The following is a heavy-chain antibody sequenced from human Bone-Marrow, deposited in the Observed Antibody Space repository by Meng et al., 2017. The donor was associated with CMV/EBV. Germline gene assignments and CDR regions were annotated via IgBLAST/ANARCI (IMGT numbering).Heavy chain of an antibody. CDR1: GYTFTSYY. D-gene: IGHD6-6*01. CDR2: INPNSGGT. V-gene: IGHV1-2*02. J-gene: IGHJ4*02. Sequence: ASVKVSCKASGYTFTSYYMHWVRQAPGQGLEWMGWINPNSGGTNYAQRFQGRVTMTRDTSISTAYMELSRLRSDDTAVYYCARGLYSSSSEMGYWGQGTLVTVSS. CDR3: ARGLYSSSSEMGY.